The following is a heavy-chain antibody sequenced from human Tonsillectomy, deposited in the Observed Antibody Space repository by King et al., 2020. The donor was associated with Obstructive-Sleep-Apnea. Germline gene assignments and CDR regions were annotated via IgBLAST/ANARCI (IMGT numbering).Heavy chain of an antibody. V-gene: IGHV1-8*01. CDR1: GYTCTSYD. J-gene: IGHJ3*02. CDR2: MSPSSGST. CDR3: ARSKGPGAFDI. Sequence: VQLVQSGAEVKKPGASVKGSCKASGYTCTSYDINWVRQATGRGLEWMAWMSPSSGSTAQAQKVQGRVTMTRSASNSTAYMDLSSLQSEDTAVYYCARSKGPGAFDIWGQGTMVIVSS.